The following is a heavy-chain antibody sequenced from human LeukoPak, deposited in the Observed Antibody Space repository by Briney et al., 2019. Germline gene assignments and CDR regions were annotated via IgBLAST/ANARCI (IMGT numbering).Heavy chain of an antibody. CDR2: TYYTGST. CDR1: GGSVSSYEYY. J-gene: IGHJ4*02. CDR3: ARLEGIVGATIDY. V-gene: IGHV4-39*01. D-gene: IGHD1-26*01. Sequence: PSETLSLTCTVSGGSVSSYEYYWGWIRQPPGKGLEWIGNTYYTGSTYYNPSLRSRVTMSVDTSKNQFSLKMSSVTAADTAVYYCARLEGIVGATIDYWGQGTLVTVSS.